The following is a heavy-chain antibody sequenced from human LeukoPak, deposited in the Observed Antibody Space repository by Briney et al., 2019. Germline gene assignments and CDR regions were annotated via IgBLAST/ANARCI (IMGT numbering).Heavy chain of an antibody. CDR2: IIPIFGTA. J-gene: IGHJ5*02. CDR3: ARDLLRSGVAGTGWFDP. D-gene: IGHD6-19*01. CDR1: GGTFSSYA. V-gene: IGHV1-69*05. Sequence: VASVKVSCKASGGTFSSYAISWVRQAPGQGLEWMGGIIPIFGTANYAQKFQGRVTITTDESTSTAYMELSSLRSEDTAVYYCARDLLRSGVAGTGWFDPWGQETLVTVSS.